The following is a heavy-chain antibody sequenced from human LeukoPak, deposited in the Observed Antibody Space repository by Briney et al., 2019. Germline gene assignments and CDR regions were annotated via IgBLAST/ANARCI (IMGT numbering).Heavy chain of an antibody. CDR3: SRATTYDILTGYSDY. CDR2: ISSSGSTI. V-gene: IGHV3-48*03. D-gene: IGHD3-9*01. J-gene: IGHJ4*02. Sequence: GGSLRLSCAASGFTFSSYEMNWVRQAPGKGLEWVSYISSSGSTIYYADSVKGRFTISRDNAKKSLYLQMNSLRAEDTAVYYCSRATTYDILTGYSDYWGQGTLVTVSS. CDR1: GFTFSSYE.